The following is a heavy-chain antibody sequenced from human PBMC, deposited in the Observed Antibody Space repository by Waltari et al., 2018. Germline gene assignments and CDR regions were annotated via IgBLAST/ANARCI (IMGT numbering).Heavy chain of an antibody. CDR2: INAGNGNT. Sequence: VRQAPGQRLEWMGWINAGNGNTKYSQKFQGRVTITRDTSASTAYMELSSLRSEDTAVYYCARGDDYLPNYYYYGMDVWGQGTTVTVSS. J-gene: IGHJ6*02. V-gene: IGHV1-3*01. CDR3: ARGDDYLPNYYYYGMDV. D-gene: IGHD5-12*01.